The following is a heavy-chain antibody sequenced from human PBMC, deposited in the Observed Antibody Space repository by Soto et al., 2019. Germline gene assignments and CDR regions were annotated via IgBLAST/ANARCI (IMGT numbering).Heavy chain of an antibody. CDR1: GFTFSGSA. D-gene: IGHD1-26*01. J-gene: IGHJ4*02. CDR3: TRDPSGSYAFDY. CDR2: IRSIANSYAT. Sequence: GGSLRLSCAASGFTFSGSAMHWVRQASGKGLEWVGRIRSIANSYATAYAASVKGRFTISRDDSKNTAYLQMNSLKTEDTAVYYCTRDPSGSYAFDYWGQGTLVTVSS. V-gene: IGHV3-73*01.